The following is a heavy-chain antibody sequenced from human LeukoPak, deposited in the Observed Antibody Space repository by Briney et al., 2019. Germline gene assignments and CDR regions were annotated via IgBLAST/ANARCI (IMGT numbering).Heavy chain of an antibody. CDR3: ARPLLYYGVYVTPFFDY. D-gene: IGHD4-17*01. V-gene: IGHV1-2*02. J-gene: IGHJ4*02. CDR2: INPNSGGT. CDR1: GYTFTGYY. Sequence: ASVKVSCKASGYTFTGYYMHWVRQAPGQGLEWMGWINPNSGGTNYAQKFQGRVTMTRDTSISTAYMGLSRLRSDDTAVYYCARPLLYYGVYVTPFFDYWGQGTLVTVSS.